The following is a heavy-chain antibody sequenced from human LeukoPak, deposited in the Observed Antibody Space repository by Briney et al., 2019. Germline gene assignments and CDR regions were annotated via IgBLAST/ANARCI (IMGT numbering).Heavy chain of an antibody. CDR3: ARGARWAYYFDY. Sequence: GESLRLSCAASGFSFTTYWMSRVRQAPGKGLEWLSYISTRDNTIQYADSVKGRFTISRDNANNSVFLQRNNLRAEDSAIYYCARGARWAYYFDYWGQGSLVTVSS. CDR1: GFSFTTYW. V-gene: IGHV3-11*01. CDR2: ISTRDNTI. D-gene: IGHD4-23*01. J-gene: IGHJ4*02.